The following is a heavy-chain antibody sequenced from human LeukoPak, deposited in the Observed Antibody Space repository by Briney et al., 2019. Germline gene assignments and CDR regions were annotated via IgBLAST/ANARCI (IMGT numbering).Heavy chain of an antibody. CDR2: IKPDGSET. Sequence: GGSLRLSCVASRFTFSNHYMSWVRQAPGKGLEWVATIKPDGSETFYVDSVKGRFTVSRDNAKNSLYLQMSSLRAEDTAVYHCARNLVHLWDVFDFWGLGTMVTVSS. CDR1: RFTFSNHY. V-gene: IGHV3-7*01. J-gene: IGHJ3*01. CDR3: ARNLVHLWDVFDF. D-gene: IGHD5-18*01.